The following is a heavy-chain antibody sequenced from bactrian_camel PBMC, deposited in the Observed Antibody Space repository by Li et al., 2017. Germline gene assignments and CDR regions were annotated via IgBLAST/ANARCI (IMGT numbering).Heavy chain of an antibody. V-gene: IGHV3S53*01. Sequence: HVQLVESGGGSVQAGGSLRLSCVASGNFYRSSCMGWFRQAPGKEREGVASAYTAGDSTYYADSVRGRFAISHDGPKNTVYLQMNDLKPEDTSVYYCAAARGFRDPPRARDFFVWGQGTQVTVS. CDR1: GNFYRSSC. CDR2: YTAGDST. D-gene: IGHD4*01. CDR3: AAARGFRDPPRARDFFV. J-gene: IGHJ4*01.